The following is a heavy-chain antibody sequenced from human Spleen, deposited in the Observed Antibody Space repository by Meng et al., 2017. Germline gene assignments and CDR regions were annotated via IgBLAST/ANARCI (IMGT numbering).Heavy chain of an antibody. D-gene: IGHD3-22*01. CDR3: ARDDRSGYSFDN. V-gene: IGHV6-1*01. Sequence: QVQLRQSGPGLGKPSQPLSLACAISGDSVSSNIAAWNWVRQSPSRGLEWLGRTYYRSKWYNDYAVSVKSRITINPDTSKNQFSLQLNSVTPADTAVYYCARDDRSGYSFDNWGQGTLVTVSS. CDR1: GDSVSSNIAA. CDR2: TYYRSKWYN. J-gene: IGHJ4*02.